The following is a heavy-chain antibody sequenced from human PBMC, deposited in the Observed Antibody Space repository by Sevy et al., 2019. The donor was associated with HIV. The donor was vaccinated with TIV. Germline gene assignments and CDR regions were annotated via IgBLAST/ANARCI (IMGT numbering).Heavy chain of an antibody. D-gene: IGHD4-17*01. CDR3: ARDLEFYDSGDYGPAFMPDY. V-gene: IGHV3-33*01. J-gene: IGHJ4*02. CDR1: GITFSSYG. Sequence: GGSLRLSCAASGITFSSYGMHWVRQGPGKGLEWVAVIWFDGSNTYYADSVKGRFTISRDIAKNTLHLQMNSLRAEDTAVYYCARDLEFYDSGDYGPAFMPDYWGQGTLVTVSS. CDR2: IWFDGSNT.